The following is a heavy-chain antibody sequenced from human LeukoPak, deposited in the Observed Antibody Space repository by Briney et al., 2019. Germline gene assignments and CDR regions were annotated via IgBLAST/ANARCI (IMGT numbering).Heavy chain of an antibody. J-gene: IGHJ5*02. Sequence: GGSLRLSCAASGFTFSSYAMSWVRQAPGKWLEWVSSIFGSGSTTYYADSVKGRFTSSRDNSKNTLYLQMNSLRAEDTAVYYCAKDLLDTIGNLHHWGQGTLVTVSS. CDR1: GFTFSSYA. D-gene: IGHD5-18*01. V-gene: IGHV3-23*01. CDR3: AKDLLDTIGNLHH. CDR2: IFGSGSTT.